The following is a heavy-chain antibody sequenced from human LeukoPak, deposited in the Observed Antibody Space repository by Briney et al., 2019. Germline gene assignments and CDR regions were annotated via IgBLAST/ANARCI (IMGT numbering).Heavy chain of an antibody. Sequence: GGSLRLSCAASGFTFSSYAMSWVRQAPGKGLEWVSAISGSGGSTYYADSVKGRFTISRDNSKNTLYLQMNSLRAEDTAVYYCAKYLPLRYSSWSGGFDYWGQGTLVTVSS. D-gene: IGHD6-6*01. CDR1: GFTFSSYA. J-gene: IGHJ4*02. V-gene: IGHV3-23*01. CDR2: ISGSGGST. CDR3: AKYLPLRYSSWSGGFDY.